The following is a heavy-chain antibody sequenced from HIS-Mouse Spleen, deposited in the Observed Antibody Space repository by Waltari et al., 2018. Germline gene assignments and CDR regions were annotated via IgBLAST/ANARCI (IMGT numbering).Heavy chain of an antibody. V-gene: IGHV4-34*01. J-gene: IGHJ2*01. CDR1: GGSFSGYY. CDR2: INHSGST. CDR3: ARLPGSALRYFDL. Sequence: QVQLQQWGAGLLKPSETLSLTCAVYGGSFSGYYWSWIRQPPGKGLEWIGEINHSGSTNYNPSLKSRVTISVDTSKNQFSLKLSSVTAADTAVYYCARLPGSALRYFDLWGRGTLVTVSS.